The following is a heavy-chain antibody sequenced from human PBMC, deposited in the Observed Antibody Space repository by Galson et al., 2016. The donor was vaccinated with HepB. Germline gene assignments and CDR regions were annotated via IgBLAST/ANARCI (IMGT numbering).Heavy chain of an antibody. J-gene: IGHJ4*02. CDR1: GFTFRTHV. Sequence: SLRLSCAASGFTFRTHVMTWVRQAPGKGLEWVSDISGRGSPTYYADSVKGRFTISRDNSKNTLYLQMSSLRVEDTAVYYCAKGFSGDCDGDCYSGVVPYDFWGQGTLVTVSS. D-gene: IGHD2-21*02. CDR3: AKGFSGDCDGDCYSGVVPYDF. CDR2: ISGRGSPT. V-gene: IGHV3-23*01.